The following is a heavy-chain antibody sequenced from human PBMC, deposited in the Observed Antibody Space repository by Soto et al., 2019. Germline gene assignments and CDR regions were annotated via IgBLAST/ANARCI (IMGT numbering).Heavy chain of an antibody. Sequence: GSLRLSCAASGFTFSRHVMTWVRQAPGKGLQWASTISVSGDSTYYADSVKGRFTISRDNSKNTLSLQMSSLITEDTAVYYCAKTFGDNWDSHYFDCWGQGTLVTVSS. CDR3: AKTFGDNWDSHYFDC. J-gene: IGHJ4*02. V-gene: IGHV3-23*01. D-gene: IGHD1-7*01. CDR1: GFTFSRHV. CDR2: ISVSGDST.